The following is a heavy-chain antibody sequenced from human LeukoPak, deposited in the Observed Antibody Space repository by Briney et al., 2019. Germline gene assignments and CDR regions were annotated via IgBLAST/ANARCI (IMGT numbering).Heavy chain of an antibody. CDR3: AREPPGGGFDY. CDR1: GFTFSSFG. V-gene: IGHV3-30*03. Sequence: GGSLRLSCAASGFTFSSFGMHWVRQAPGKGLEWVAIISFDGSNKYYAESVKGRFTISRDNSKNTLYLQMNSLRAEDTAVYYCAREPPGGGFDYWGQGTLVTVSP. D-gene: IGHD3-16*01. J-gene: IGHJ4*02. CDR2: ISFDGSNK.